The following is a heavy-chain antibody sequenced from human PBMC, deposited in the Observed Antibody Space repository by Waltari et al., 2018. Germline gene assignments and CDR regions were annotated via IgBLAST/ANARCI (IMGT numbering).Heavy chain of an antibody. J-gene: IGHJ4*02. CDR2: TTHSGST. CDR3: ARKGDGNYGY. D-gene: IGHD4-17*01. CDR1: GGSFSGYY. V-gene: IGHV4-34*01. Sequence: QEQLQQWGAGLLKPSETLSLTCVVYGGSFSGYYWSGIRQPPGKGMVWMGETTHSGSTNYNPSLKSRVTISVDTSRIQFSRRLSSVTAADTAVYYCARKGDGNYGYWGQGTLVTVSS.